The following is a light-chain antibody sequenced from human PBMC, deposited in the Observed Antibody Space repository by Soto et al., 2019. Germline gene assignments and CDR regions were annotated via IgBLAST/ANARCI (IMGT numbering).Light chain of an antibody. Sequence: QSALTQPASVSGSPGQSITISCTGTSSDIGTYNYVSWYRQYPGQTPKLLIYEVKNRPSGVSNRFSGSKSGNTASLTISGLQAEDEADYYCSSYTSGSTVVFGGGTKLTVL. V-gene: IGLV2-14*01. CDR1: SSDIGTYNY. CDR2: EVK. CDR3: SSYTSGSTVV. J-gene: IGLJ2*01.